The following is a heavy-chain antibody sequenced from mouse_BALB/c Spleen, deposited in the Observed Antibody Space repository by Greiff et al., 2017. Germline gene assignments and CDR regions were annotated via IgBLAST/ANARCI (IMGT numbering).Heavy chain of an antibody. CDR1: GDSITSGY. V-gene: IGHV3-8*02. Sequence: VQLKESGPSLVKPSQTLSLTCSVTGDSITSGYWNWIRKFPGNKLEYMGYISYSGSTYYNPSLKSRISITRDTSKNQYYLQLNSVTTEDTATYYCARYGIYYGYDGGYYFDYWGQGTTLTVSS. CDR3: ARYGIYYGYDGGYYFDY. J-gene: IGHJ2*01. CDR2: ISYSGST. D-gene: IGHD2-2*01.